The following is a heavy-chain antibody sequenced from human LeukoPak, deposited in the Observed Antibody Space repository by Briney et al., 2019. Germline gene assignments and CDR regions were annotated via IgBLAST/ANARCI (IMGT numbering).Heavy chain of an antibody. CDR3: ARGTDITPISGYYSFVY. CDR2: VSDTGRA. V-gene: IGHV4-4*07. D-gene: IGHD5-12*01. Sequence: SETLSLTCTVSGVSITGYYWTWIRQPAGKWLEWVGRVSDTGRAYYNPSLERRVTISLNTSNNRFSLKVTSVTAAHTAVYYCARGTDITPISGYYSFVYWGQGTLVSVSS. CDR1: GVSITGYY. J-gene: IGHJ4*02.